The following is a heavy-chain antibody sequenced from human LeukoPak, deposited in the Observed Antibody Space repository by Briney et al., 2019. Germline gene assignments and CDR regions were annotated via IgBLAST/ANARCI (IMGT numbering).Heavy chain of an antibody. CDR1: GGSIGSYY. V-gene: IGHV4-59*01. CDR2: IYYSGST. Sequence: PSETLSLTCTVSGGSIGSYYWSWIRQPPGKGLEWIGYIYYSGSTNYNPSLKSRVTISVDTSKNQFSLKLSSVTAADTAVYYCASGTKMTNAFDIWGQGTMVTVSS. D-gene: IGHD1-1*01. J-gene: IGHJ3*02. CDR3: ASGTKMTNAFDI.